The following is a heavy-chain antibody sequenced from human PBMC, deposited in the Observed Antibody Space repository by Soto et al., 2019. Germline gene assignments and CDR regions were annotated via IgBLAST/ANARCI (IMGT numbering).Heavy chain of an antibody. CDR3: ARYHSGYDFVDRYYYYIDM. CDR1: GFPFKYYG. D-gene: IGHD5-12*01. V-gene: IGHV3-33*01. Sequence: QVQLVESGGGVVQPGRSLRLSCAASGFPFKYYGMHWVRQAPGKGLEWVAVIWFDGSKEYYGDAVKGRFTISRDNSKNTMYLQMNRLTAEDTAVYYCARYHSGYDFVDRYYYYIDMWGKGATVTVSS. CDR2: IWFDGSKE. J-gene: IGHJ6*03.